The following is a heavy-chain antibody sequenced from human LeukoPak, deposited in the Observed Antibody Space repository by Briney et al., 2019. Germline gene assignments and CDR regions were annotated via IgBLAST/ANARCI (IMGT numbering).Heavy chain of an antibody. CDR1: GGSISSSSYY. Sequence: PSETLSLTCTVSGGSISSSSYYWGWIRQPPGKGLEWIGSIYYSGSTYYNPSLKSRVTISVDTSKNQFSLKLSSVTAADTAVYYCARGSYYYGSGSYYNGRYAFDIWGQGTMVTVSS. D-gene: IGHD3-10*01. CDR2: IYYSGST. CDR3: ARGSYYYGSGSYYNGRYAFDI. J-gene: IGHJ3*02. V-gene: IGHV4-39*07.